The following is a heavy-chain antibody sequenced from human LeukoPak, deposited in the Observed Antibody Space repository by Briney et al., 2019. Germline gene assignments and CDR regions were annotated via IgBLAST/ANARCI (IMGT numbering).Heavy chain of an antibody. CDR3: ARERGYSNGHYFDH. V-gene: IGHV4-4*07. CDR1: GGSISGYY. J-gene: IGHJ4*02. CDR2: IYTSGST. D-gene: IGHD5-18*01. Sequence: SETLSLTCTVSGGSISGYYWSWIRQPAGKGLEWIEHIYTSGSTNHNPSLKSRVTMSVDTSKNHFSLSLRSVTAADTAVYYCARERGYSNGHYFDHWGQGTLVTVSS.